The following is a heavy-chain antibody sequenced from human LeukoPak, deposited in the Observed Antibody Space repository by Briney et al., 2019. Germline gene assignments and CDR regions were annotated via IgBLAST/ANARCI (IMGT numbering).Heavy chain of an antibody. CDR2: IYPGNSDT. D-gene: IGHD6-6*01. V-gene: IGHV5-51*01. CDR1: GYSFTSYW. CDR3: ARQEGYGSSSPGRAFDI. J-gene: IGHJ3*02. Sequence: GESLKISSKGSGYSFTSYWIGWVRQMPGKGLEWMGIIYPGNSDTRYSPSFQGQVTISADKSISTAYLQWSSLKASDTAMYYCARQEGYGSSSPGRAFDIWGQGTMVTVSS.